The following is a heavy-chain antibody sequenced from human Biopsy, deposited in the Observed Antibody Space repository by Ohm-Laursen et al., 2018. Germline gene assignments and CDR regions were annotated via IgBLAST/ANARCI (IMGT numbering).Heavy chain of an antibody. CDR3: ARATNSTGWPYYYFYGMDV. Sequence: TLSLTCPVSGGSISSDYWRWLRQTPGKGREWIGYIYYSGSTNYNPSLKSRVTISVDTSKNQFSLRLNSVTAADTAVYYCARATNSTGWPYYYFYGMDVWGQGTTVTVSS. J-gene: IGHJ6*02. CDR1: GGSISSDY. V-gene: IGHV4-59*01. CDR2: IYYSGST. D-gene: IGHD2/OR15-2a*01.